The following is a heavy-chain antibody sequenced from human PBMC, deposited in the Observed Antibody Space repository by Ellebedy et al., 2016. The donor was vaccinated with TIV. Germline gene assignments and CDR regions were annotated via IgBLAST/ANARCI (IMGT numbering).Heavy chain of an antibody. D-gene: IGHD6-13*01. V-gene: IGHV3-30*18. CDR1: GFTFSSYG. CDR2: ISYDGSNK. J-gene: IGHJ4*02. Sequence: GESLKISXAASGFTFSSYGMHWVRQAPGKGLEWVAVISYDGSNKYYADSVKGRFAISRDNSKNTLYLQMNSLRAEDTAVYYCAKDLTGIAAAGTGNYWGQGTLVTVSS. CDR3: AKDLTGIAAAGTGNY.